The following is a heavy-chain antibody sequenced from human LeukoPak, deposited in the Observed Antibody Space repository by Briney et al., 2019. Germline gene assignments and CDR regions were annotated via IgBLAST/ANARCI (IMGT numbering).Heavy chain of an antibody. CDR2: IYTSGST. CDR1: GGSISSSSYY. CDR3: ARSAPGDYAYNY. V-gene: IGHV4-61*05. Sequence: PSETLSLTCTVSGGSISSSSYYWGWIRQPPGKGLEWIGGIYTSGSTNYNPSLKSRVTISVDKSKNQFSLKLSSVTAADTAVYYCARSAPGDYAYNYWGQGTLVTVSS. J-gene: IGHJ4*02. D-gene: IGHD4-17*01.